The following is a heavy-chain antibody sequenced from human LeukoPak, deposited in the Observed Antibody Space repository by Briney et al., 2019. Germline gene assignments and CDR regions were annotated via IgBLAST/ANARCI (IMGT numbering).Heavy chain of an antibody. CDR2: ISGSGGST. CDR3: AKDSVRLLDSSGYLPDY. CDR1: GFTFSSYA. D-gene: IGHD3-22*01. J-gene: IGHJ4*02. Sequence: PGGSLRLSCAASGFTFSSYAMSWVRQAPGKGLEWVSAISGSGGSTYYADSVKGRFTISRDNSKNALYLQMNSLRAEDTAVYYCAKDSVRLLDSSGYLPDYWGQGTLVTVSS. V-gene: IGHV3-23*01.